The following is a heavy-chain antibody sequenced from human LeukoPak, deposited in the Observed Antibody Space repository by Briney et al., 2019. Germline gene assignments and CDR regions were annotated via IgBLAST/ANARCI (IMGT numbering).Heavy chain of an antibody. CDR2: IYSGGST. CDR3: ARDAYNRGGWYGGFDL. J-gene: IGHJ4*02. V-gene: IGHV3-53*01. Sequence: PGGSLRLSCAASGFTVSTNYMSWVRQAPGKGLEWVSVIYSGGSTYYADSVKGRFTLSRDNAKNMLYLQVNSLRVEDTAVYYCARDAYNRGGWYGGFDLWGQGTLVTVSS. D-gene: IGHD6-19*01. CDR1: GFTVSTNY.